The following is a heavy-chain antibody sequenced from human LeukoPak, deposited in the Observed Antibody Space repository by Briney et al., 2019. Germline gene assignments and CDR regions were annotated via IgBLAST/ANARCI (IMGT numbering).Heavy chain of an antibody. D-gene: IGHD2-2*01. Sequence: GGSLRLSCAASGFTVSSNYMSWVRQAPGKGLEWVSVIYSGGSTYYADSVKGRFTISRDNSKNTLYLQMNSLRAEDTAVYYCASLLYQLRSDYWGQGTLVTVSS. CDR2: IYSGGST. CDR1: GFTVSSNY. J-gene: IGHJ4*02. V-gene: IGHV3-53*01. CDR3: ASLLYQLRSDY.